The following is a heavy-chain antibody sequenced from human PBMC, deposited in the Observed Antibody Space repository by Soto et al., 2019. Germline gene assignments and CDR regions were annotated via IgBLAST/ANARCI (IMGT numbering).Heavy chain of an antibody. CDR1: GFTFSSYW. CDR2: TNEDGTTT. D-gene: IGHD3-16*01. Sequence: EVQLVESGGGLVQPGGSLRLSCEVSGFTFSSYWMHWVRQVPGKGLVWVSRTNEDGTTTNYADSVRGRFTISRDNAKNRLYLEINGVRVDDTVVYYGTRDGGGGGGYWGQGTLVTVSS. J-gene: IGHJ4*02. V-gene: IGHV3-74*01. CDR3: TRDGGGGGGY.